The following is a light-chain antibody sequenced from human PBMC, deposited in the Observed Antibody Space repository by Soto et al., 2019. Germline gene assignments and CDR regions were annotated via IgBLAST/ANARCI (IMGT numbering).Light chain of an antibody. V-gene: IGLV2-14*01. J-gene: IGLJ1*01. CDR1: SSDVGGYNY. Sequence: QSALTQPASVSGSPGQSITISCTGTSSDVGGYNYVSWYQQHPGKAPKLMIYDVSNRPSGVSNRFSGSKSGNTASLTISGRKAEDEADYYCSSYTSSSTLLYVFGTGTKLTVL. CDR2: DVS. CDR3: SSYTSSSTLLYV.